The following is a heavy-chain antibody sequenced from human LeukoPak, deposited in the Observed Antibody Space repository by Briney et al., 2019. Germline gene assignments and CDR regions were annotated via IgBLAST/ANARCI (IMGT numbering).Heavy chain of an antibody. Sequence: ASETLSLTCAVYGGSFSGYYWSWIRQPPGKGLEWIGEINHSGSTNYNPSLKSRVTISVDKSKNQFSLKLSSVTAADTAVYYCGSLKSSGYIIEHWGQGTLVTVSS. CDR3: GSLKSSGYIIEH. V-gene: IGHV4-34*01. CDR1: GGSFSGYY. D-gene: IGHD3-22*01. CDR2: INHSGST. J-gene: IGHJ4*02.